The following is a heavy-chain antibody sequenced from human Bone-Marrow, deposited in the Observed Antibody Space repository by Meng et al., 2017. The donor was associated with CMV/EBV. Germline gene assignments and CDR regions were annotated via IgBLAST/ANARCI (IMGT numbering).Heavy chain of an antibody. CDR3: GRNRVDF. Sequence: GESLKISCAASGFTFSSYGMHWVRQAPGKGLEWVAFIRYDGSEKFYVDSVKGRFTISRDNAKNSLFLQMNSLRVDDTAVYYCGRNRVDFWGQGILVTVSS. CDR2: IRYDGSEK. V-gene: IGHV3-30*02. J-gene: IGHJ4*02. D-gene: IGHD1-14*01. CDR1: GFTFSSYG.